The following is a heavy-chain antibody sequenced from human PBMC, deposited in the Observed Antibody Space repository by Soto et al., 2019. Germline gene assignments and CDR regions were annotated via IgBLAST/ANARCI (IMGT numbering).Heavy chain of an antibody. J-gene: IGHJ4*02. CDR2: IYPGDSDT. V-gene: IGHV5-51*01. D-gene: IGHD1-20*01. CDR3: ARHITGGFDY. Sequence: GESLKISCKVSGYPFTTYWIAWVRQMPGKGLEWMGIIYPGDSDTRYSPPFRGQVTISADKSISTAYLQWSSLKASDTAIYYCARHITGGFDYWGQGALVTVSS. CDR1: GYPFTTYW.